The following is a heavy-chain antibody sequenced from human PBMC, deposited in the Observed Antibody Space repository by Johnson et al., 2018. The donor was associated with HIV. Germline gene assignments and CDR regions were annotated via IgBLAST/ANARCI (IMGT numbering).Heavy chain of an antibody. J-gene: IGHJ3*02. Sequence: VQLVESGGGLVQPGGSLRLSCAASGFTVSSNYMSWVRQAPGKGLEWVSVIYSGGSTYYADSVKGRFTISRDNSKNTLYLQMNSLRAEDTAVYYCARDGGINYFGVVTPEAVDIWGQGTMVTVSS. CDR2: IYSGGST. D-gene: IGHD3-3*01. V-gene: IGHV3-66*01. CDR1: GFTVSSNY. CDR3: ARDGGINYFGVVTPEAVDI.